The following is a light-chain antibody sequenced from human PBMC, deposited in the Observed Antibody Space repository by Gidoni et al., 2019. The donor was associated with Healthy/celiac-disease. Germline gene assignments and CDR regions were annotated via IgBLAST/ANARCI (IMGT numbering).Light chain of an antibody. CDR1: QGISSA. CDR3: QQFNSYPPNT. CDR2: DAS. Sequence: IQLTESSSSLSASVGDRVTITCRASQGISSALAWYQQKPGKAPKLLIYDASSLESGVPSRFSGSGSGTDFTLTISSLQPEDFATYYCQQFNSYPPNTFGQGTQLEIK. J-gene: IGKJ5*01. V-gene: IGKV1-13*02.